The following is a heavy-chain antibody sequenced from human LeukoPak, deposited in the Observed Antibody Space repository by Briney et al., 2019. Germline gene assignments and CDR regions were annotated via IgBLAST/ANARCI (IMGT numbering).Heavy chain of an antibody. CDR3: ARHQRITIFGVVPYFDL. CDR2: IYYSGST. CDR1: GGSISSYY. Sequence: SETLSLTCTVSGGSISSYYWSWIRQPPGKGLEWIGYIYYSGSTNYNPSLKSRVTISVDASKNQFSLKLNSVTAADTAVYYCARHQRITIFGVVPYFDLWGRGALVTVSS. V-gene: IGHV4-59*08. D-gene: IGHD3-3*01. J-gene: IGHJ2*01.